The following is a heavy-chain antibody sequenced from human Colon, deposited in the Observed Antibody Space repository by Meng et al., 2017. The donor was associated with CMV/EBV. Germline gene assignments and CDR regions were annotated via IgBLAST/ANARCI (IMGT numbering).Heavy chain of an antibody. CDR3: ARGLLPDWYFDL. V-gene: IGHV4-39*07. CDR2: MYYSGST. Sequence: SETLSLTCTVSGGSISSSDYYWGWIRQPPGQGLEWIGTMYYSGSTYYNPSLQSRVNMSVDTSKDQFSLKLSSVTAADTAVYYCARGLLPDWYFDLWGRGTLVTVSS. CDR1: GGSISSSDYY. J-gene: IGHJ2*01.